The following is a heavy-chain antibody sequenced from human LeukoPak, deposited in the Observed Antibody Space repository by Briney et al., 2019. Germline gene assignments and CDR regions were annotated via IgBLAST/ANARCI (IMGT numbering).Heavy chain of an antibody. V-gene: IGHV3-66*01. CDR1: GFTVSSNY. J-gene: IGHJ4*02. Sequence: GGSLRLSCAASGFTVSSNYMSWVRQAPGKGLEWVSVIYSGGSTYYADSVKGRFTISRDNSKNTLYLQMNGLRAEDTAVYYRASNVDTAMVGGDYYFDYWGQGTLVTVSS. D-gene: IGHD5-18*01. CDR2: IYSGGST. CDR3: ASNVDTAMVGGDYYFDY.